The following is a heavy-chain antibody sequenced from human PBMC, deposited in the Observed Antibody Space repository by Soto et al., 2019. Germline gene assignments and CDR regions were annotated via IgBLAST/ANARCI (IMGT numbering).Heavy chain of an antibody. Sequence: GGSLRLSCAASGFTFSSYAMSWVRQAPGKGLEWVSAISGSGGSTYYADSVKGRFTISRDNSKNTLYLQMNSLRAEDTAVYYCAKRLTGSSSYLLDAFDIWGQGTMVTVSS. D-gene: IGHD6-6*01. CDR2: ISGSGGST. CDR3: AKRLTGSSSYLLDAFDI. CDR1: GFTFSSYA. V-gene: IGHV3-23*01. J-gene: IGHJ3*02.